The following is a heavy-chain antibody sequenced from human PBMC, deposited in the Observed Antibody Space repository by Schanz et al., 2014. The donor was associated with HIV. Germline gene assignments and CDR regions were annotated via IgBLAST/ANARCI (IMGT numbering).Heavy chain of an antibody. D-gene: IGHD5-18*01. Sequence: QVQLVQSGPEVKKPGASVKVSCKASDYLFSRYGISWVRQAPGQGLEWMGGIIPIFATPNYAQKFQGRVTITADKSTRTAYMELSSLRSEDTAVYYCASGRFDTVIWWGDAFLIWGRGTMVTVSS. CDR3: ASGRFDTVIWWGDAFLI. CDR1: DYLFSRYG. J-gene: IGHJ3*02. V-gene: IGHV1-69*06. CDR2: IIPIFATP.